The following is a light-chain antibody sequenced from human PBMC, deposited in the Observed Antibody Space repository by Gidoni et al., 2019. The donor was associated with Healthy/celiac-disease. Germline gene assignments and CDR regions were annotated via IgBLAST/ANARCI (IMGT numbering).Light chain of an antibody. Sequence: EIVLTQPPATLSLSPGERATLSCRASKSVSSYLAWYQQKTGQAPRLLIYDASNRATGIPARFRGSGSGTDFTLTISSLEPEDFAVYYCQQRSNLITFGQGTRLEIK. V-gene: IGKV3-11*01. J-gene: IGKJ5*01. CDR3: QQRSNLIT. CDR2: DAS. CDR1: KSVSSY.